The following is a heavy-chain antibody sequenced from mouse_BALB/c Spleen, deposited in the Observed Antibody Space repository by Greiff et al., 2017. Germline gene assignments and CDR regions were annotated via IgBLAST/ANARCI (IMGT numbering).Heavy chain of an antibody. CDR1: GFTFSSFG. CDR2: ISSGSSTI. Sequence: EVNLVESGGGLVQPGGSRTLTCAASGFTFSSFGMHWVRQAPEKGLEWVAYISSGSSTIYYADKVKGRFTISSDNTKNTLFLQMTSLRSEDTAMYYWTRSGDRYYSNYAMDYWGQGTSVTVSS. D-gene: IGHD2-14*01. J-gene: IGHJ4*01. CDR3: TRSGDRYYSNYAMDY. V-gene: IGHV5-17*02.